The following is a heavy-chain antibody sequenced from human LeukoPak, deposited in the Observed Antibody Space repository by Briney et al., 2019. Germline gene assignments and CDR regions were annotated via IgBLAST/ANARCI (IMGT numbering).Heavy chain of an antibody. CDR3: ARDTSFYYGSGSYPDY. D-gene: IGHD3-10*01. V-gene: IGHV1-18*01. CDR1: GYTFTSYG. Sequence: ASVKVSCKASGYTFTSYGISWVRQAPGQGLEWMGCISAYNGNTNYAQKLQGRVTMTTDTSTSTAYMELRSLRSDDTAVYYCARDTSFYYGSGSYPDYWGQGTLVTVSS. CDR2: ISAYNGNT. J-gene: IGHJ4*02.